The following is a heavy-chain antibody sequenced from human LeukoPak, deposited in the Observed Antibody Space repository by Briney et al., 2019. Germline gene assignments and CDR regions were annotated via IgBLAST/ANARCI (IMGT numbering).Heavy chain of an antibody. CDR1: GGSFSGYY. Sequence: SETLSLTCAVYGGSFSGYYWSWIRQPPGKGLEWIGEINHSGSTNYNPSLKSRVTISVDTSKNQFSLKLSSVTAADTAVYYCARVGLEMATIRNYYYYGMDVWGQGTTVTVSS. J-gene: IGHJ6*02. V-gene: IGHV4-34*01. D-gene: IGHD5-24*01. CDR2: INHSGST. CDR3: ARVGLEMATIRNYYYYGMDV.